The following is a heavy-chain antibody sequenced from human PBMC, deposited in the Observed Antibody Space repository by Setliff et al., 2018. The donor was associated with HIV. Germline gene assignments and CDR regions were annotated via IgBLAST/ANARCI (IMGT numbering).Heavy chain of an antibody. J-gene: IGHJ6*03. CDR2: ISHSGST. CDR3: ARGYSYGSPHMDV. Sequence: KASETLSLTCAVYGGSFSGYFCIWVRQPPGEGLEWIGEISHSGSTNYNPSLKSRVTISVDTSKNQFSLKLSSVTAADTAVYYCARGYSYGSPHMDVWGKGTTVTVSS. V-gene: IGHV4-34*01. CDR1: GGSFSGYF. D-gene: IGHD5-18*01.